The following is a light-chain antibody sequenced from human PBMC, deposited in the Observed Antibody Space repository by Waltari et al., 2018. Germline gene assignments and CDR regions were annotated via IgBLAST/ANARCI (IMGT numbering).Light chain of an antibody. Sequence: QSALTPPRSVSGSPGQSVTIPCTGTSSDVGSYNYFPWYQQHPGKAPKLMIYDVSKRPSGVPDRFSGSKSGNTASLTISGLQAEDEADYYCCSYAGSYTFVFGTGTKVTVL. J-gene: IGLJ1*01. V-gene: IGLV2-11*01. CDR3: CSYAGSYTFV. CDR2: DVS. CDR1: SSDVGSYNY.